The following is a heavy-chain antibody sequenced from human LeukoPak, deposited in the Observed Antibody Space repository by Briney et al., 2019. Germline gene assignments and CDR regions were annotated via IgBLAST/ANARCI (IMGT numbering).Heavy chain of an antibody. V-gene: IGHV4-34*01. CDR2: INHGGST. J-gene: IGHJ5*01. CDR1: GGSFSGYY. D-gene: IGHD3-10*01. CDR3: ARGWYNYGSKTDS. Sequence: PSETLSLTCAVYGGSFSGYYWSWIRQSPGTGLEWIREINHGGSTNYNPSLMSRVSISANSSNNHFSLRLSSVTAADTAVYYCARGWYNYGSKTDSWGQGTLVTVSS.